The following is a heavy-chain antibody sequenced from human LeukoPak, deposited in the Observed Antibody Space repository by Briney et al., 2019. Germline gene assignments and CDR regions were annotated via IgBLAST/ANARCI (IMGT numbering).Heavy chain of an antibody. D-gene: IGHD1-26*01. V-gene: IGHV1-18*04. J-gene: IGHJ4*02. CDR1: GYTFTGYY. CDR2: ISGDNVNT. Sequence: ASVKVSCKASGYTFTGYYMHWVRQAPGQGLEWVGWISGDNVNTYYAQKLQGRVTLTTDTSTSTAYMELRSLRSDDTAVYYCASGDSGNYYHDYWGQGTLVTVSS. CDR3: ASGDSGNYYHDY.